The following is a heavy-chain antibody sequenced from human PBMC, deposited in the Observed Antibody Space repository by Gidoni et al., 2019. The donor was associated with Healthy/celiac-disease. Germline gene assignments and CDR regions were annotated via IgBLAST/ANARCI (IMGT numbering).Heavy chain of an antibody. Sequence: QEQLVEAGGGVVQHGRCRRRTCAADGLTFSSYAMQWLRKAPGKGIEWVAVISYDGSNKSYADSVKGRFTISRYNSKNTLYLQINSLRAEDTAVYYCARYGGNYYDSSGYQYYFDYWGQGTLVTVSS. V-gene: IGHV3-30*01. CDR3: ARYGGNYYDSSGYQYYFDY. CDR1: GLTFSSYA. CDR2: ISYDGSNK. J-gene: IGHJ4*02. D-gene: IGHD3-22*01.